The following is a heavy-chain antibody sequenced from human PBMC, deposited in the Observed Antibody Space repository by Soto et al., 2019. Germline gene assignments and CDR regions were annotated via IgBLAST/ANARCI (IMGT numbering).Heavy chain of an antibody. CDR1: GYSLTSYG. CDR3: ALSSGYHEYFQH. Sequence: ASVKVSCKASGYSLTSYGISWVRQAPGEGLEWMGWISGLNGNTNYAQNLQGRVTMTTDTSTSTAYMELRSLKSDDTAVYYYALSSGYHEYFQHWGQGTLVTVSS. CDR2: ISGLNGNT. D-gene: IGHD3-22*01. V-gene: IGHV1-18*04. J-gene: IGHJ1*01.